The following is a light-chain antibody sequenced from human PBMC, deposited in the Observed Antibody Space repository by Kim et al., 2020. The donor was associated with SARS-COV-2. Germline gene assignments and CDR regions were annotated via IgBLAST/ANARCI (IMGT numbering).Light chain of an antibody. V-gene: IGKV3-15*01. CDR2: GAS. J-gene: IGKJ2*01. CDR1: QSVSSN. CDR3: QQYNNWPPYT. Sequence: EIVMTQSPATPSVSPGERATLSCRASQSVSSNLAWYQQKPGQARRLLIYGASTRATGIPARFSGSGSGTEFTLTISSLQSEDFAVYYCQQYNNWPPYTFGQGTKLEI.